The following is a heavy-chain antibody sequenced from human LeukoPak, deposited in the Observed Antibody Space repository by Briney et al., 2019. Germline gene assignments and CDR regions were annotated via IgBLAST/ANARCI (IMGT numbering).Heavy chain of an antibody. J-gene: IGHJ4*02. Sequence: GRSLRLSCAASGFTFDDYAMHWVRQAPGKGLEWVSGISWNSSSIGSADSVKGRFTISRDNAKNSLYLQMNSLRAEDMALYYCARAAYYYGSGSYYYFDYWGQGTLVTVSS. V-gene: IGHV3-9*03. D-gene: IGHD3-10*01. CDR2: ISWNSSSI. CDR1: GFTFDDYA. CDR3: ARAAYYYGSGSYYYFDY.